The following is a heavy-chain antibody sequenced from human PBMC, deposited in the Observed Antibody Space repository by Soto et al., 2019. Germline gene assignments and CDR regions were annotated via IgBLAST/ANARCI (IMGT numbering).Heavy chain of an antibody. CDR3: AKNPENYYCGMDV. J-gene: IGHJ6*02. CDR1: GGTFSSYA. CDR2: IIPIFGTA. V-gene: IGHV1-69*12. Sequence: QVQLVQSGAEVKKPGSSVKFSCKASGGTFSSYAISWVRQAPGQGLEWMGGIIPIFGTADYAQKFQGRVTITADESTSTADVALSSLRSEDTAVYYCAKNPENYYCGMDVWGQGTTVTVSS.